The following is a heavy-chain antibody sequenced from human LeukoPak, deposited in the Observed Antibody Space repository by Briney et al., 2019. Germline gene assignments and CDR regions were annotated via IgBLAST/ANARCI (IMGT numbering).Heavy chain of an antibody. CDR1: GGSIRSSYYY. V-gene: IGHV4-61*05. Sequence: PSETLSLTCTVSGGSIRSSYYYWGWIRQPPGKGLEWIGYIYYSGSTNYNPSLKSRVTISVHTSKRQFSLKLSSVTAADTAVYYCVRVHSGYCGAGSCYNWFDPWGQGTLVTVSS. J-gene: IGHJ5*02. CDR3: VRVHSGYCGAGSCYNWFDP. CDR2: IYYSGST. D-gene: IGHD2-15*01.